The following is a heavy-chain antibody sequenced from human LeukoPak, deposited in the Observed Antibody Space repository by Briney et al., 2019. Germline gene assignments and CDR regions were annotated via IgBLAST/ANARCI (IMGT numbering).Heavy chain of an antibody. D-gene: IGHD3/OR15-3a*01. V-gene: IGHV4-31*03. Sequence: PSETLSLTCTVSGDSMTRGGYYWSWVRQHPGKALEWVAFIYHSGTTFYGPSLESRTTLSVDTSQNQFSLKLTSVTAADTAVYYCARAVDFRNYFDYWGQGNLVTVSS. CDR1: GDSMTRGGYY. J-gene: IGHJ4*02. CDR2: IYHSGTT. CDR3: ARAVDFRNYFDY.